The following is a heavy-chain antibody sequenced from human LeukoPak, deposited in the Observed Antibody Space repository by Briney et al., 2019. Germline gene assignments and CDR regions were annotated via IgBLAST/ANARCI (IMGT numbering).Heavy chain of an antibody. Sequence: ASVKVSCKASGYTFTGYYMHWVRQAPGQGLEWMGWINPNSGGTNYAQKIQGRVTMTRDTSISTAYMELSRLRSDDTAVYYCARSCRGGSCYVDYWGQGTLVTVSS. CDR2: INPNSGGT. V-gene: IGHV1-2*02. CDR1: GYTFTGYY. D-gene: IGHD2-15*01. CDR3: ARSCRGGSCYVDY. J-gene: IGHJ4*02.